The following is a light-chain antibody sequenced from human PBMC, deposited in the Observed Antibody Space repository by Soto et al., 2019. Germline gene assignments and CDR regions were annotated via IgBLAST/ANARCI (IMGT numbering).Light chain of an antibody. CDR1: SSNIGSNY. V-gene: IGLV1-47*01. J-gene: IGLJ2*01. Sequence: QSVLTQPPSASGTPGQRVTLSCSGSSSNIGSNYVYWYQQLPGTAPKLLIYRSNQRPSGVPDRFSGSKSGTSASLAISGLRSEDEADYYCAAWDDSLSSVLFGGGTQLTVL. CDR2: RSN. CDR3: AAWDDSLSSVL.